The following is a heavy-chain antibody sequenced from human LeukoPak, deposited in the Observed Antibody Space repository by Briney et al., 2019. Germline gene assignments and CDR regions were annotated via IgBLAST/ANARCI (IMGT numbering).Heavy chain of an antibody. Sequence: SETLSLTCTVSGGSISSYYWSWIRQPPGKGLEWIGYIYYSGSTNYNPSLKSRVTISVDTSKNQFSLKLSSVTAADTAVYYCARSLRGSYAGFDYWGQGPLVTVSS. CDR1: GGSISSYY. V-gene: IGHV4-59*01. CDR2: IYYSGST. CDR3: ARSLRGSYAGFDY. J-gene: IGHJ4*02. D-gene: IGHD1-26*01.